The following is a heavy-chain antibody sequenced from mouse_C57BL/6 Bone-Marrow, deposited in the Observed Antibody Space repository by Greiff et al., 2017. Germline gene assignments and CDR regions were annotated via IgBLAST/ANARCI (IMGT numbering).Heavy chain of an antibody. D-gene: IGHD2-10*01. V-gene: IGHV1-64*01. J-gene: IGHJ3*01. CDR1: GYTFTSYW. CDR3: ARPRPTTPVAY. CDR2: IHPNSGST. Sequence: QVQLQQPGAELVKPGASVNLSCKASGYTFTSYWMHWVKQRPGQGLEWIGMIHPNSGSTNYNEKFKSKATLTVDKSSSTAYMQLSSLTSEDSAVYYCARPRPTTPVAYWGQGTLVTVSA.